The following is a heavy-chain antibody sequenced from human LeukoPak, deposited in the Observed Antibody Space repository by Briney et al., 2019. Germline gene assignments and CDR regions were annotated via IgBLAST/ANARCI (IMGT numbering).Heavy chain of an antibody. CDR3: ARKGSSTWYTYWSDP. CDR1: GDSISSDHW. CDR2: IYHSGST. Sequence: SETLSLTCEVSGDSISSDHWWSWVRQTPGKGLEWIGEIYHSGSTNYDSSLKSRVTILIDPSTNQFSLKMISLPAADTAVYYCARKGSSTWYTYWSDPWGQGTLVTVSS. D-gene: IGHD6-13*01. J-gene: IGHJ5*02. V-gene: IGHV4-4*02.